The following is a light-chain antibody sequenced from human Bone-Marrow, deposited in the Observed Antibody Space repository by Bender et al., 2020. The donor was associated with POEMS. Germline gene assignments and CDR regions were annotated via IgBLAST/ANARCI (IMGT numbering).Light chain of an antibody. V-gene: IGLV1-47*02. Sequence: QSVLTQPPSASGTPGQSVIISCSGSDSSIGRNYVHWYQQVPGTAPKVLIYTDNQRPSGVPDRFSGSKSGTSASLAISDIQSEDEGDYYCSSWDDSLSGWVFGGGTKLTVL. J-gene: IGLJ3*02. CDR3: SSWDDSLSGWV. CDR2: TDN. CDR1: DSSIGRNY.